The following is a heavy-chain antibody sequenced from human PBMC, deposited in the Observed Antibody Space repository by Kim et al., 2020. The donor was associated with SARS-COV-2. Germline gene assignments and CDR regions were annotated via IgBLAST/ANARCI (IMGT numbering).Heavy chain of an antibody. V-gene: IGHV4-59*01. CDR3: AAVVVVAATSGWFDP. Sequence: PSLRSRVTISVDTSKNQFSLRLSAVTAADTAVYYCAAVVVVAATSGWFDPWGQGTLVTVSS. J-gene: IGHJ5*02. D-gene: IGHD2-15*01.